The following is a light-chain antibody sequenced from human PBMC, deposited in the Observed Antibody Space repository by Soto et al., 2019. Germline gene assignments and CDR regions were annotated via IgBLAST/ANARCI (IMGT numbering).Light chain of an antibody. J-gene: IGKJ5*01. V-gene: IGKV3-20*01. Sequence: EIVLTPSPGTLSLSPGERVALSCRASQSVSSRNLAWYQQKPGQAPRLLSYGALSRGTGIPERFSGSGSGTDFTLTISRLEPEDFAVYYCQQYGASPITFGQGTRLEIK. CDR2: GAL. CDR3: QQYGASPIT. CDR1: QSVSSRN.